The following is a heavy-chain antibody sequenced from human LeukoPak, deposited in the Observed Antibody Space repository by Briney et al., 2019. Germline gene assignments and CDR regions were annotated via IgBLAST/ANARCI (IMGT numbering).Heavy chain of an antibody. Sequence: GGSLRLSCAASGFTFRNFGMNWVRQAPGKGLEWVSSISSSGRYIYYADSVKGRFTISRDNAKNSLYLEMNSLRAEDTAVYYCARETYYYDSSGYVSDYWGQGTLVTVSS. CDR3: ARETYYYDSSGYVSDY. J-gene: IGHJ4*02. CDR1: GFTFRNFG. CDR2: ISSSGRYI. V-gene: IGHV3-21*01. D-gene: IGHD3-22*01.